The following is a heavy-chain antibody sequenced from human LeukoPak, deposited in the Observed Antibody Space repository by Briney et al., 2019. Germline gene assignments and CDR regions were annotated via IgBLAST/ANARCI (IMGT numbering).Heavy chain of an antibody. Sequence: PGRSLTLSCAASGFSFGSYAMHWVRQAPGKGLEWVAVISDAASIKNYADSVKGRFTISRDNSENTLYLQMNSLRPDDTAMYHCARGQAHGDYPRVFDHWGQGALVTVSS. D-gene: IGHD4-17*01. CDR2: ISDAASIK. CDR3: ARGQAHGDYPRVFDH. V-gene: IGHV3-30*04. CDR1: GFSFGSYA. J-gene: IGHJ4*02.